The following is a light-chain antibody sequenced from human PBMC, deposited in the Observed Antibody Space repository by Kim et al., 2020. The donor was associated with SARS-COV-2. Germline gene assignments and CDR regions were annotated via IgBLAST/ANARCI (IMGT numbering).Light chain of an antibody. CDR1: NIGSKN. CDR3: QVWDSSTNV. CDR2: RKY. J-gene: IGLJ1*01. Sequence: VALGPKARISLGGNNIGSKNVHRYQQKAGPAPLLVIHRKYNPPSGIPERFSGSNSGDTATLTISRAQAGDEADYYCQVWDSSTNVFGTGTKVTVL. V-gene: IGLV3-9*01.